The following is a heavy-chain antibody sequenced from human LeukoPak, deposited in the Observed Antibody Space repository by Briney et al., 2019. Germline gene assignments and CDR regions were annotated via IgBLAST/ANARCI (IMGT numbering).Heavy chain of an antibody. J-gene: IGHJ6*02. V-gene: IGHV3-30*18. CDR2: ISYDGSNK. CDR1: GFTFSSYG. D-gene: IGHD6-13*01. Sequence: GGSLRLSCAASGFTFSSYGMHWVRQAPGKGLEWVAVISYDGSNKYYADSVKGRFTISRDNSKNTLYLQMNGLRAEDTAVYYCAKPLTFMYSSSPGMDVWGQGTTVTVSS. CDR3: AKPLTFMYSSSPGMDV.